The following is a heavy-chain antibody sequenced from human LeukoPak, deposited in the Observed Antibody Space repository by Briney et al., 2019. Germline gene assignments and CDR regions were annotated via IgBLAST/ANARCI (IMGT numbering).Heavy chain of an antibody. J-gene: IGHJ4*02. CDR3: ARVSSGWFYYFDY. D-gene: IGHD6-19*01. CDR1: GFTFSSYS. Sequence: SCKASGFTFSSYSMNWVRQAPGKGLEWVSYISSSSNTIYYADSVKGRFTISRDNAKNSLFLQMNSLRDEDTAVYYCARVSSGWFYYFDYWGQGTLVTVSS. CDR2: ISSSSNTI. V-gene: IGHV3-48*02.